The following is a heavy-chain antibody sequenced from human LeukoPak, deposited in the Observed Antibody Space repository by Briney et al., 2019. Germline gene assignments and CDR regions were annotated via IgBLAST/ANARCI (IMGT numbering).Heavy chain of an antibody. J-gene: IGHJ3*02. CDR2: IYSSGTT. V-gene: IGHV4-61*08. Sequence: SETLSLTCTVSGGSVSSGGYHWSWIRPPPGLGLEYIGFIYSSGTTKYNPSLKGRVTISMDTSENQFSPKLTSVTAADTAVYYCVGGTHAFAIWGQGTMVTVSS. CDR1: GGSVSSGGYH. D-gene: IGHD3-16*01. CDR3: VGGTHAFAI.